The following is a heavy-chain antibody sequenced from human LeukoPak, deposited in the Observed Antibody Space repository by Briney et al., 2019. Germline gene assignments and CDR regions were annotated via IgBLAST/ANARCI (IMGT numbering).Heavy chain of an antibody. CDR2: IDTAGDT. J-gene: IGHJ4*02. Sequence: RGSLRLSCAASGFTFSNYDTHWVRQATGKGLEWVSAIDTAGDTYYPGSVKGRFTISRENAKNSLYLQMNSLRAGDTAVFYCARGPRAYTYSSSWYFDDWGQGTLVTVSS. CDR1: GFTFSNYD. CDR3: ARGPRAYTYSSSWYFDD. D-gene: IGHD6-13*01. V-gene: IGHV3-13*01.